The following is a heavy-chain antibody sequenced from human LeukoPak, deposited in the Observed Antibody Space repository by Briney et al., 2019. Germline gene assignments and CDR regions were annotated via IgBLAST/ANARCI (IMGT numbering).Heavy chain of an antibody. D-gene: IGHD2-15*01. CDR3: ARISVVAVATGGFDY. V-gene: IGHV3-23*01. Sequence: GGSLRLSCVASGFTFNNYTMRWVRQAPGKGLEWVSAISGSGDSTYYVDSVKGRFTISRDNAKNSLYLQMNSLRAEDTAVYYCARISVVAVATGGFDYWGQGTLVTVSS. CDR2: ISGSGDST. CDR1: GFTFNNYT. J-gene: IGHJ4*02.